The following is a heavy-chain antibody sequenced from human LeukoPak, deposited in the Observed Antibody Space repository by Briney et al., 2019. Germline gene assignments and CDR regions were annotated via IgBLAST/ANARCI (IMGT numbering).Heavy chain of an antibody. CDR2: IIPILGIA. CDR1: GGTFSSYA. D-gene: IGHD3-9*01. CDR3: AREMLRYFDWYTPRRGTGAFDI. V-gene: IGHV1-69*04. Sequence: GASVKVSCKASGGTFSSYAISWVRQAPGQGLEWMGRIIPILGIANYAQKFQGRVTITADKSTSTAYMELSSLRSEDTAVYYCAREMLRYFDWYTPRRGTGAFDIWGQGTMVTVSS. J-gene: IGHJ3*02.